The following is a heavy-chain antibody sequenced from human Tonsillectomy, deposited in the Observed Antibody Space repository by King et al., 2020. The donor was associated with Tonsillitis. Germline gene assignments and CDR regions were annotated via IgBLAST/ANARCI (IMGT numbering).Heavy chain of an antibody. CDR3: ARLLYYYDSSGYYYVDY. CDR2: IYWNDDK. CDR1: GFSLSTSGVG. Sequence: TLQESGPTLVKPTQTLTLTCTFSGFSLSTSGVGVGWIRQPPGKALEWLALIYWNDDKRYSPSLKSRLTITKDTSKNQVVLTMTNMDPVDTATYYCARLLYYYDSSGYYYVDYWGQGTLVTVSS. V-gene: IGHV2-5*01. D-gene: IGHD3-22*01. J-gene: IGHJ4*02.